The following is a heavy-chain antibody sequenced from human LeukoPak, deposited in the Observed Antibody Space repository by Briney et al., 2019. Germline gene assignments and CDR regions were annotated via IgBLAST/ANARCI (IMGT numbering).Heavy chain of an antibody. CDR2: ISSSSSTI. Sequence: SGGSLRLSCAASGFTFSSYSMNWVRQAPGKGLERVSYISSSSSTIYYADSVKGRFTISRDNAKNSLYLQMNSLRAEDAAVYYCARDRIEQQRTLGRSTSYYNYYYMDVWGKGTTVTVSS. V-gene: IGHV3-48*01. J-gene: IGHJ6*03. D-gene: IGHD6-13*01. CDR3: ARDRIEQQRTLGRSTSYYNYYYMDV. CDR1: GFTFSSYS.